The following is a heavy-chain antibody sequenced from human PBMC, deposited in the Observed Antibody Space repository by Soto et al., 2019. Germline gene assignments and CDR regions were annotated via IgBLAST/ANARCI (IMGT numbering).Heavy chain of an antibody. CDR2: VSGSGDST. CDR3: AKGRASDCPGCTQDY. Sequence: EVQLLESGVGLAQPGGSLRLSCAASAFTFSSYAMSWVRQAPGKGLEWVSAVSGSGDSTYYADSVKGRFTISRDNSKNTLYLQMNSLRAEDTAVYYCAKGRASDCPGCTQDYWGQGTLVTVSS. J-gene: IGHJ4*02. CDR1: AFTFSSYA. D-gene: IGHD2-21*02. V-gene: IGHV3-23*01.